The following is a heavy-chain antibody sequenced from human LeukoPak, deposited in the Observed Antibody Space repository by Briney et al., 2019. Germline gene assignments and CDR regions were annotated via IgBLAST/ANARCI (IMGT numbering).Heavy chain of an antibody. V-gene: IGHV5-51*01. CDR3: ARLVDTAMGAFDY. CDR2: IYPGDSDT. Sequence: GESLKISCKGSGYSFTSYWIGWVRQIPGKGLEWIGIIYPGDSDTRYSPSFQGQVTISADRSISTAYLQWSSLKASDTAMYYCARLVDTAMGAFDYWGQGTLVTVSS. J-gene: IGHJ4*02. CDR1: GYSFTSYW. D-gene: IGHD5-18*01.